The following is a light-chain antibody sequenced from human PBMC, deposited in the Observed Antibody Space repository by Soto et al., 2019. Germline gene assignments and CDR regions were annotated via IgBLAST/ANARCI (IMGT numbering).Light chain of an antibody. J-gene: IGKJ4*01. CDR2: DAS. V-gene: IGKV3-11*01. CDR3: QQRRDWPST. CDR1: QSVSRY. Sequence: EIVLTQSPATLSLSPGERATLSCRASQSVSRYLAWYQQKPGQAPRLLIYDASNRATGIPARFSGSGSGTDFTLTLSSLEPEDFAVYYCQQRRDWPSTFGGGTKVQIK.